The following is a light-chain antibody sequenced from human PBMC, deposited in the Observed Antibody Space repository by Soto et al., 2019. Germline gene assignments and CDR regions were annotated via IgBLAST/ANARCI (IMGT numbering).Light chain of an antibody. J-gene: IGKJ5*01. Sequence: EIVLTQSPGTVSLSPGERATLSCRASQSVSSSYLAWYQQKPGQAPRLLIYGASSRATGIPDRFSGSGSGTDFTLTISRLEPEDFALYYCQQYGSSAPITFGQGTRLEIK. CDR1: QSVSSSY. V-gene: IGKV3-20*01. CDR2: GAS. CDR3: QQYGSSAPIT.